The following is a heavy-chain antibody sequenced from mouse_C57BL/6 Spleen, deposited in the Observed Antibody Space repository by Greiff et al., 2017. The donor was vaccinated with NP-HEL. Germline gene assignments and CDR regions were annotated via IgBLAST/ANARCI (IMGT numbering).Heavy chain of an antibody. J-gene: IGHJ2*01. CDR1: GYTFTDYE. CDR2: IDPETGGT. Sequence: VQLQESGAELVRPGASVTLSCKASGYTFTDYEMHWVKQTPVHGLEWIGAIDPETGGTAYNQKFKGKAILTADKSSSTAYMELRSLTSEDSAVYYCTRRGYYSNYVYYFDYWGQGTTLTVSS. D-gene: IGHD2-5*01. CDR3: TRRGYYSNYVYYFDY. V-gene: IGHV1-15*01.